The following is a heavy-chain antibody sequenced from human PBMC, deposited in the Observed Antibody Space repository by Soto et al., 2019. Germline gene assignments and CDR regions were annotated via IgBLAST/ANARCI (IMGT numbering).Heavy chain of an antibody. CDR3: AGDFGQQLFDY. V-gene: IGHV1-18*01. D-gene: IGHD6-13*01. J-gene: IGHJ4*02. Sequence: QVQLVQSGAEVKKPGASVKVSCKASGYTFTSYGISWVRQAPGQGLEWMGWISAYNGNKKYAQKLQGRVTMTTDTSTSTAYMELTGLRADRNAVYYCAGDFGQQLFDYWGQGTLVTVSS. CDR1: GYTFTSYG. CDR2: ISAYNGNK.